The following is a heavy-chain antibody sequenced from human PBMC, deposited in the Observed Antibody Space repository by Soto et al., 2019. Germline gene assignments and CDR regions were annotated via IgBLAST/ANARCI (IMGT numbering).Heavy chain of an antibody. CDR1: GGSISSGGYY. CDR3: ARDSVQLCFDY. D-gene: IGHD1-1*01. Sequence: SETLSLTCTVSGGSISSGGYYWSWIRQHPGKGLEWIGYIYYSGSTYYNPSLKSRVTISVDTSKNQFSLKLSSVTAADTAVYYCARDSVQLCFDYWGQGTLVTVSS. CDR2: IYYSGST. J-gene: IGHJ4*02. V-gene: IGHV4-30-4*08.